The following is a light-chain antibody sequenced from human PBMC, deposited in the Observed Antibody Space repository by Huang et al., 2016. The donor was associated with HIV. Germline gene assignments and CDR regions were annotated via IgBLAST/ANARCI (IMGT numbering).Light chain of an antibody. Sequence: EIVLTQSPATLSLSAGERATLSCRASQSVSAYLAWYQQKPGQAPRLLIYGASNRATGIPTRFSGRGSGTDFTRTISSLEPEDFAVYYCQQRSDWPLTFGGGTKVEIK. CDR2: GAS. J-gene: IGKJ4*01. V-gene: IGKV3-11*01. CDR3: QQRSDWPLT. CDR1: QSVSAY.